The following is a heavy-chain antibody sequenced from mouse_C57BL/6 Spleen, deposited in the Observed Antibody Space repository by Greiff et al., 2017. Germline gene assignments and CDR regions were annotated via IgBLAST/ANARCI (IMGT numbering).Heavy chain of an antibody. D-gene: IGHD1-1*01. CDR3: ARGYGSNPSEY. CDR1: GYSITSGYY. CDR2: ISYDGSN. Sequence: EVKLMESGPGLVKPSQSLSLTCSVTGYSITSGYYWNWIRQFPGNKLEWMGYISYDGSNNYNPSLKNRISITRDTSKNQFFLKLNSVTTEDTATYYCARGYGSNPSEYWGQGTTLTVSS. V-gene: IGHV3-6*01. J-gene: IGHJ2*01.